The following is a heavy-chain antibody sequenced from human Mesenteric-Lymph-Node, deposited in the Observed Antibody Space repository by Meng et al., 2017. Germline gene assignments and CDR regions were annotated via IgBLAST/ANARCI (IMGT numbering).Heavy chain of an antibody. V-gene: IGHV4-39*07. CDR1: GGSIGNGSYY. Sequence: SETLSLTCTVSGGSIGNGSYYWSWIRQPPGKGLEWIGEINHSGSTNYNPSLKSRVTISIDTSKNQFSLRLSSVTAADTAVYSCARAGRCCSGYAFDYWGQGKLVTVSS. CDR2: INHSGST. CDR3: ARAGRCCSGYAFDY. D-gene: IGHD5-12*01. J-gene: IGHJ4*02.